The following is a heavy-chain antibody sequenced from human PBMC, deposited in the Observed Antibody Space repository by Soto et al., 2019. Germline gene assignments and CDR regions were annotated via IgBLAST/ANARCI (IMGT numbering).Heavy chain of an antibody. J-gene: IGHJ4*02. Sequence: QITLKESGPTLVKPTQTRTLTCTFSGFSLSTSGVGVGWIRQPPGKALEWLALIYWDDDKRYSPSLKSRLTITKDTSKNQVVLTMTNMEPVDTATYYCAHVYGGYDNFDYWGQGTLVTVSS. CDR1: GFSLSTSGVG. D-gene: IGHD5-12*01. V-gene: IGHV2-5*02. CDR3: AHVYGGYDNFDY. CDR2: IYWDDDK.